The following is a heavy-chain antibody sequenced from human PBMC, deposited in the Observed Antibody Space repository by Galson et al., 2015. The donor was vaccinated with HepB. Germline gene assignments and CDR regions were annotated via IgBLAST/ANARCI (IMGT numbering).Heavy chain of an antibody. CDR1: GFTFSSYG. V-gene: IGHV3-33*08. Sequence: SLRLSCAASGFTFSSYGMHWVRQAPGKGLEWVAVIWYDGSNRYYADSVKGRFTISRDNSKNTLYLQMNSLRAEDTAVYYCARDRMKGSGSYLNPNYNWFDPWGQGTLVTVSS. CDR2: IWYDGSNR. D-gene: IGHD3-10*01. J-gene: IGHJ5*02. CDR3: ARDRMKGSGSYLNPNYNWFDP.